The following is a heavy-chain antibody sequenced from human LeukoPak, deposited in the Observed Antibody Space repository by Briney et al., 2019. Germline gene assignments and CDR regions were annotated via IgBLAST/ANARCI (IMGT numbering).Heavy chain of an antibody. CDR3: AREPLYGDLVNGFDY. J-gene: IGHJ4*02. CDR1: GYTFTSYG. CDR2: ISAYNGNT. Sequence: GASVKVSCKASGYTFTSYGISWVRQAPGQGLEWMGWISAYNGNTNYAQKLQGRVTMTTDTSTSTAYMELRSLRSDDTAVYYCAREPLYGDLVNGFDYWGQGTLVTVSS. V-gene: IGHV1-18*01. D-gene: IGHD4-17*01.